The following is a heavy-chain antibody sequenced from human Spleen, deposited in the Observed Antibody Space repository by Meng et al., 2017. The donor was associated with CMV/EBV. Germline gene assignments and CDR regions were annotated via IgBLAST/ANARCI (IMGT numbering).Heavy chain of an antibody. V-gene: IGHV4-39*07. CDR1: VGSISSSTYY. J-gene: IGHJ4*02. CDR3: ARSRAGFRDTRTLDY. D-gene: IGHD3-10*01. CDR2: VYNSGST. Sequence: GSLRLSCVASVGSISSSTYYWGWIRQPPGKGLEWIGSVYNSGSTYYDPSLKSRVTISVDTSNNQFSLKLSAVTAADTAVYYCARSRAGFRDTRTLDYWGQGALVTVSS.